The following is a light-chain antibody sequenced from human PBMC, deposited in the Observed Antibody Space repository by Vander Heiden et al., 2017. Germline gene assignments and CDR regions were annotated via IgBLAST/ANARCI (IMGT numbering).Light chain of an antibody. CDR2: GEN. CDR1: SLSRYY. V-gene: IGLV3-19*01. J-gene: IGLJ2*01. CDR3: NSRDNSDNHPYVV. Sequence: SSELTQDPAVSVALGQTVRITCQGDSLSRYYASWYQQKPGQAPLLVIYGENNRPSGIPDRFSGSSSGNTASLTITGAQAEDEDDYYCNSRDNSDNHPYVVFGGGTKLTVL.